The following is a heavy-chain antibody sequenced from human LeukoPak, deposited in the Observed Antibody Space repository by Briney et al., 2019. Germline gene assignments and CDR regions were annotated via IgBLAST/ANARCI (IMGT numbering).Heavy chain of an antibody. J-gene: IGHJ5*02. Sequence: PSETLSLTCAVSGGSISSYYWSWIRQPPGKGLEWIGYIYYSGSTNYNPSLKSRVTISVDTSKNQFSLKLSSVTAADTAVYYCARQGGGLRFLEWLPSDWFDPWGQGTLVTVSS. CDR2: IYYSGST. V-gene: IGHV4-59*01. D-gene: IGHD3-3*01. CDR3: ARQGGGLRFLEWLPSDWFDP. CDR1: GGSISSYY.